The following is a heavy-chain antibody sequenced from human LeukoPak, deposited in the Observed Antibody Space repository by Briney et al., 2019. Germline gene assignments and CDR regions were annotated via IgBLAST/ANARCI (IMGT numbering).Heavy chain of an antibody. Sequence: SVKVSCKASGGTFSSYAISWVRQAPGQGLEWMGRIIRIVCTANYEQKFQGTVTIPADESTSTAYMELSSLRPDDKAVYYCARLALYGHDSAFDYWGQGPRATVTS. V-gene: IGHV1-69*13. CDR3: ARLALYGHDSAFDY. CDR2: IIRIVCTA. J-gene: IGHJ4*02. CDR1: GGTFSSYA. D-gene: IGHD2-2*02.